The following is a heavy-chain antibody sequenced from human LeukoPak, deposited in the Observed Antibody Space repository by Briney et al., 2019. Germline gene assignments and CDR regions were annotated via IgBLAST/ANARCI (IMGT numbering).Heavy chain of an antibody. CDR3: AKARPQNYGVVDY. Sequence: GGSLRLSCAVSGLTFSRYAMSWVRQAPGKGLEWVSAISESGSGTYYADSVKGRFTISRDNSKDTLSLQTNSLRAEDTAVYYCAKARPQNYGVVDYWGQGTRSPSPQ. D-gene: IGHD3-16*01. CDR2: ISESGSGT. CDR1: GLTFSRYA. V-gene: IGHV3-23*01. J-gene: IGHJ4*02.